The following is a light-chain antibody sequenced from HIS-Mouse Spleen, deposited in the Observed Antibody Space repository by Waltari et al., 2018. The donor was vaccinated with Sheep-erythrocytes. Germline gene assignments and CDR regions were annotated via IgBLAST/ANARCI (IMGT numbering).Light chain of an antibody. CDR3: CSYAGSYNHV. V-gene: IGLV2-11*01. CDR1: SSAVGVYHD. CDR2: DVS. J-gene: IGLJ1*01. Sequence: QSALTQPRSVSGSPGQSVTISCTETSSAVGVYHDVSWYQHHPCKAPKLMIYDVSKRPSGVPDRFSCSKSGNTASLTISGLQAEDEADYYCCSYAGSYNHVFATGTKVTVL.